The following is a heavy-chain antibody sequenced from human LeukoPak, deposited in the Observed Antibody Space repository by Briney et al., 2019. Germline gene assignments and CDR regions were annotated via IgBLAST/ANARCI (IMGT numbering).Heavy chain of an antibody. D-gene: IGHD3-10*01. CDR1: GYTFTGYY. V-gene: IGHV1-2*02. CDR3: ARAMVRETYFDY. J-gene: IGHJ4*02. Sequence: ASVKASCKASGYTFTGYYMHWVRQAPGQGLEWMGWINPNSGGTNYAQKFQGRVTMTRDTSISTACMELSRLRSDDTAVYYCARAMVRETYFDYWGQGTLVTVSS. CDR2: INPNSGGT.